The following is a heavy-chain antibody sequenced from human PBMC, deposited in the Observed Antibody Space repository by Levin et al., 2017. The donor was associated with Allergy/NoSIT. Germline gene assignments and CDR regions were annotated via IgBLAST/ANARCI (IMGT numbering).Heavy chain of an antibody. V-gene: IGHV3-7*05. CDR3: VRGGGYYGSW. CDR1: GFTFSDYW. CDR2: INKGRNEI. Sequence: HTGGSLRLSCEASGFTFSDYWMSWVRQPSGKGLEWVARINKGRNEISYVDSVKGRFTISRDDGKKSLYLQMNSLRVEDTAVYYCVRGGGYYGSWWGQGALFTVSS. J-gene: IGHJ4*02. D-gene: IGHD3-10*01.